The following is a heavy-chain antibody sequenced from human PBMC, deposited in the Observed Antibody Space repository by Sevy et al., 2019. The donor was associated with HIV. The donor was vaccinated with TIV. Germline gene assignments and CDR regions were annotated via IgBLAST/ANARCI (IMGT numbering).Heavy chain of an antibody. V-gene: IGHV3-23*01. CDR1: GFTFSSYA. Sequence: GGSLRLSCAASGFTFSSYAMSWVRQAPGKGLEWVSAISGSGGSTYYADSVKGRFTISRDNSKNTLYRQMNSLRAEDTAVYYCAKDRWRQQLVRQPYYFDYWGQGTLVTVSS. CDR2: ISGSGGST. D-gene: IGHD6-13*01. CDR3: AKDRWRQQLVRQPYYFDY. J-gene: IGHJ4*02.